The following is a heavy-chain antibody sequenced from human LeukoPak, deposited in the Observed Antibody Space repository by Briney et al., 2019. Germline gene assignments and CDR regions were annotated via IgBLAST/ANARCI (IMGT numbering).Heavy chain of an antibody. J-gene: IGHJ2*01. V-gene: IGHV1-2*02. D-gene: IGHD3-9*01. CDR3: ARGLLTGRNWYFDL. Sequence: GASVKVSCKASGYTFTGYYIHWMRQASGQGLEWMGWINPHSGGTNYAQNFQGRVTMTRDTSISTVYMELHTLRSDDTAVYFCARGLLTGRNWYFDLWGRGTLLTAPS. CDR2: INPHSGGT. CDR1: GYTFTGYY.